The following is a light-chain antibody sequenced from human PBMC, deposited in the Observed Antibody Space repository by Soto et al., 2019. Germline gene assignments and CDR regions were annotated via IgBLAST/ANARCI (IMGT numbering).Light chain of an antibody. V-gene: IGLV3-21*02. CDR3: QVWDSSNDHRI. CDR1: NIARKS. CDR2: DDT. J-gene: IGLJ2*01. Sequence: SYELTQPPSVSVAPGQTARRTWVGDNIARKSVHWYQQRPGQAPVLVLYDDTRRPSGIPERFSGSNSGNAATLPISGVEAGDEADFYCQVWDSSNDHRIFGGGTKVTVL.